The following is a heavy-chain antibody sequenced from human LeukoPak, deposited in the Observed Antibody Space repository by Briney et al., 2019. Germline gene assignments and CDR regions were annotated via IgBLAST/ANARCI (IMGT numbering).Heavy chain of an antibody. CDR3: ARDHGESAPGY. J-gene: IGHJ4*02. CDR1: GFTFSSYA. CDR2: ISYDGSNK. D-gene: IGHD3-10*01. Sequence: PGGSLRLSCAASGFTFSSYAMHWVRQAPGKGLEWVAVISYDGSNKYYADSVKGRFTISRDNSKNTLYLQMNSLRAEDTAVYYCARDHGESAPGYWGQGTLVTVSS. V-gene: IGHV3-30*04.